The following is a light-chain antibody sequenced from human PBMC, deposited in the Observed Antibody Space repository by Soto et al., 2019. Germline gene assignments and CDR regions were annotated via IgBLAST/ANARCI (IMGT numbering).Light chain of an antibody. CDR2: SAS. CDR3: QHYNSYPWT. CDR1: QSISKY. V-gene: IGKV1-39*01. J-gene: IGKJ1*01. Sequence: DIQMTQSPSSLFASVGHRVNVTCRAGQSISKYLNWYQQRPGKAPKLLIYSASSLQTGVPSRFSGSGSGTDFTLTINSLQPEDFATYYCQHYNSYPWTFGQGTKVDI.